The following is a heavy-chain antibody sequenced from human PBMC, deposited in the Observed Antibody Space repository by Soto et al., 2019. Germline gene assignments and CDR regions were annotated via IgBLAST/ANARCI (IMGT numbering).Heavy chain of an antibody. CDR2: IIPKFNTA. J-gene: IGHJ4*02. CDR1: GGTFTTYS. D-gene: IGHD2-15*01. V-gene: IGHV1-69*08. Sequence: SVKVSCKASGGTFTTYSINWVRQAPGQGLEWMGRIIPKFNTANYAQRFQGRVTITADKSTNTAYMELSSLRSDDTAVYYCAAPPPGYCSDIRCYSAFNYWGQGSLVTVS. CDR3: AAPPPGYCSDIRCYSAFNY.